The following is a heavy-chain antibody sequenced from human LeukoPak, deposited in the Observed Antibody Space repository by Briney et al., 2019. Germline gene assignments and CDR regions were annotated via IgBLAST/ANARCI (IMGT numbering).Heavy chain of an antibody. D-gene: IGHD3-9*01. Sequence: ASVKVSCKASGYTFTGYYMHWVRQAPGQGLEWMGWINPNSGGTNYAQKFQGRVTMTRDTSISTAYMELSRLRSDDTAVYYCAGDRYDILTGPAVYYYYYGMDVWGQGTTVTVSS. CDR3: AGDRYDILTGPAVYYYYYGMDV. V-gene: IGHV1-2*02. CDR1: GYTFTGYY. CDR2: INPNSGGT. J-gene: IGHJ6*02.